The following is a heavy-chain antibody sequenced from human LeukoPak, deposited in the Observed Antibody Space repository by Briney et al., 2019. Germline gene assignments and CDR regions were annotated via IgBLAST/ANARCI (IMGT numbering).Heavy chain of an antibody. CDR2: SNPSGGST. Sequence: GESLKISCKGSGYIFTSYWIDWVRQMPGKGLEWMGISNPSGGSTTYAQKFQGRVTMTRDTSTSTVYMELSSLRSEDTAVYYCARSYCGGTSCFSSDYYYYYGMDVWGQGTTVTVSS. V-gene: IGHV1-46*01. J-gene: IGHJ6*02. CDR1: GYIFTSYW. CDR3: ARSYCGGTSCFSSDYYYYYGMDV. D-gene: IGHD2-2*01.